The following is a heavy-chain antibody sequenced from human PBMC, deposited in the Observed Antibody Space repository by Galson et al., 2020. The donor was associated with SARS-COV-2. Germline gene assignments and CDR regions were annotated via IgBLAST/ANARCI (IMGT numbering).Heavy chain of an antibody. Sequence: GGSLRLSCAASGFTSSSYGMHWVRQAPGKGLEWVAVISYDGSNKYYADSVKGRFTISRDNSKNTLYLQMNSLRAEDTAVYYCASPRSGYSSGWSPFDYWGQGTLVTVSS. CDR1: GFTSSSYG. CDR2: ISYDGSNK. V-gene: IGHV3-30*03. D-gene: IGHD6-19*01. J-gene: IGHJ4*02. CDR3: ASPRSGYSSGWSPFDY.